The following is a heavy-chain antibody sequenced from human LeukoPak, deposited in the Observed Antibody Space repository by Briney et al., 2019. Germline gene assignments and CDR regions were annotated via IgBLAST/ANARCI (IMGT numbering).Heavy chain of an antibody. CDR1: GFTFSNAW. J-gene: IGHJ5*01. CDR3: ARGGRPDS. V-gene: IGHV3-7*04. CDR2: IKEDGSDK. D-gene: IGHD1-26*01. Sequence: PGGPLRLSCAASGFTFSNAWMSWVRQAPGKGLEWVANIKEDGSDKNYVDSVKGRFTISRDNDNNSLYLHMNSLRVDDTAFYYCARGGRPDSWGQGTLVTVSS.